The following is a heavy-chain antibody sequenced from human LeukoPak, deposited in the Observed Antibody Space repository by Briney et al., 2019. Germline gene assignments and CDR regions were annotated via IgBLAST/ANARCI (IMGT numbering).Heavy chain of an antibody. J-gene: IGHJ4*02. CDR2: ISSSSSYI. CDR3: ARGLAYCGGDCYSEYFDY. Sequence: GSLRLSCAASGFTFSSYSMNWVRQAPGKGLEWVSSISSSSSYIYYADSVKGRFTISRDNAKNSLYLQMNSLRAEDTAVYYCARGLAYCGGDCYSEYFDYWGQGTLVTVSS. V-gene: IGHV3-21*01. D-gene: IGHD2-21*02. CDR1: GFTFSSYS.